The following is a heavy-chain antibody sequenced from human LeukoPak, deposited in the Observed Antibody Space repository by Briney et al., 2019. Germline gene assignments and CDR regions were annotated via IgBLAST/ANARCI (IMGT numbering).Heavy chain of an antibody. V-gene: IGHV3-30*03. CDR2: ISYDGSNK. CDR3: ARVVRVDSSGWYRFYYYGMDV. J-gene: IGHJ6*04. Sequence: GGSLRLSCAASGFTFSSYGMHWVRQAPGKGLEWVAVISYDGSNKYYADSVKGRFTISRDNAKNSLYLQMNSLRAEDTAVYYCARVVRVDSSGWYRFYYYGMDVWGKGTTVTVSS. D-gene: IGHD6-19*01. CDR1: GFTFSSYG.